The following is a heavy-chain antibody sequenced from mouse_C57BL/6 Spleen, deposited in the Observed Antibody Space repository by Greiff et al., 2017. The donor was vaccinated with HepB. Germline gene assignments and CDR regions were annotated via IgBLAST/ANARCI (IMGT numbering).Heavy chain of an antibody. J-gene: IGHJ2*01. Sequence: QVQLKQSGPGILQPSQTLSLSCSSSGFSLSTFGMGLGWIRQPSGQGLEWLAHIWWDDDKYYNPGLKSRITIAKDTSTNQIYLKTANVDTADTSTYSCARIRVYGYGEDGYDLDYWGQGTTRTVSS. CDR2: IWWDDDK. V-gene: IGHV8-8*01. D-gene: IGHD2-2*01. CDR3: ARIRVYGYGEDGYDLDY. CDR1: GFSLSTFGMG.